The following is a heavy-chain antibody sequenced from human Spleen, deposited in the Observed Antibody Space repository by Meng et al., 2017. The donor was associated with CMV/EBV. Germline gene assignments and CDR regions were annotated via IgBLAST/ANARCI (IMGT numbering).Heavy chain of an antibody. Sequence: ASVKVSCKTSGYAFTGHYMHWVRQAPGQGLEWMGWINPHSGDTKYGHKFQGRVTMTRDTSITTAYMELSTLRSDDTAVYYCARGKAYQYESTSFDIWGQGTMVTVSS. D-gene: IGHD3-22*01. CDR2: INPHSGDT. V-gene: IGHV1-2*07. J-gene: IGHJ3*02. CDR3: ARGKAYQYESTSFDI. CDR1: GYAFTGHY.